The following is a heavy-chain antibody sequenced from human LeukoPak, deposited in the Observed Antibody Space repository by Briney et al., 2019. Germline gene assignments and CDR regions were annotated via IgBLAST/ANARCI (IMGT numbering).Heavy chain of an antibody. V-gene: IGHV3-23*01. J-gene: IGHJ3*02. CDR3: ARSDVFDI. CDR2: ISGSGGST. CDR1: GFTFISYA. Sequence: PGGSLRFSCAASGFTFISYAMTWVRQAPGKGLEWVSAISGSGGSTYYADSVKGRFTISRDNSKNTLYLQMNSLRAEDTAVYYCARSDVFDIWGQGTMVTVSS.